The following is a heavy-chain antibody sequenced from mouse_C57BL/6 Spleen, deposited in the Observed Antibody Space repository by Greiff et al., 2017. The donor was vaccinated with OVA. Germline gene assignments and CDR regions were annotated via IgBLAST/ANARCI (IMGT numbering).Heavy chain of an antibody. V-gene: IGHV1-69*01. J-gene: IGHJ4*01. CDR2: IDPSDSYT. CDR3: ARFGSSDYVN. Sequence: QVQLQQPGAELVMPGASVKLSCKASGYTFTSYWMHWVKQRPGQGLEWIGEIDPSDSYTTYNQKFKGKATLTVDKSTSTAYMQLSSLTSDDSAVYYSARFGSSDYVNWGQGTSVTVSS. CDR1: GYTFTSYW. D-gene: IGHD3-2*02.